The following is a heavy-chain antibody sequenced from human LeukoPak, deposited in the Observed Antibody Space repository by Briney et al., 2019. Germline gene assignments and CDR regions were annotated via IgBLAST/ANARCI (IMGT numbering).Heavy chain of an antibody. V-gene: IGHV4-39*01. D-gene: IGHD2-2*01. CDR1: GGSISSYY. CDR3: ARHVSPGGYCSSTSCYSWYFDL. Sequence: SETLSLTCTVSGGSISSYYWGWIRQPPGKGLEWIGSIYYSGSTYYNPSLKSRVTISVDTSKNQFSLKLSSVTAADTAVYYCARHVSPGGYCSSTSCYSWYFDLWGRGTLVTVSS. J-gene: IGHJ2*01. CDR2: IYYSGST.